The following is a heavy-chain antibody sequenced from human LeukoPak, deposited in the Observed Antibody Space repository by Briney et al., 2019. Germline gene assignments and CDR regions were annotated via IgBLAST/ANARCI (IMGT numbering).Heavy chain of an antibody. CDR1: GGSISTNDYF. J-gene: IGHJ4*02. D-gene: IGHD4-17*01. Sequence: SSETLSLTCTVSGGSISTNDYFWSWIRQSPEKGLEWIGYIHYGGITKSNPSLESRLTLSVDTSKNQLSLRLTSVTAADTAVYYCARAPLTTATSDYFDLWGLGTLVTVSS. V-gene: IGHV4-30-4*01. CDR2: IHYGGIT. CDR3: ARAPLTTATSDYFDL.